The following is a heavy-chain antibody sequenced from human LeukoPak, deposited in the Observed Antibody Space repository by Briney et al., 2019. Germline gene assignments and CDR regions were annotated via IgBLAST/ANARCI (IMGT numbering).Heavy chain of an antibody. V-gene: IGHV1-46*01. Sequence: ASVKVSCKASGYTFTSYYMHWVRQAPGQGLEWMGIINPSGGSTSYAQKFQGRVTMTRDTSTSTVHMELSSLRSEDTAVYYCARGWSSGWYDLTRNWFDPWGQGTLVTVSS. J-gene: IGHJ5*02. CDR2: INPSGGST. CDR3: ARGWSSGWYDLTRNWFDP. D-gene: IGHD6-19*01. CDR1: GYTFTSYY.